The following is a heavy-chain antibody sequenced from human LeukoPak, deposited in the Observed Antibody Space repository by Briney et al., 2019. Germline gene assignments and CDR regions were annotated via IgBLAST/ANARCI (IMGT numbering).Heavy chain of an antibody. CDR1: GGSFSGYY. J-gene: IGHJ4*02. CDR2: INHSGST. D-gene: IGHD2-21*01. V-gene: IGHV4-34*01. CDR3: ARDEVGIFDY. Sequence: SETLSLTCAVYGGSFSGYYRSWIRQPPGKGLEWIGEINHSGSTNYNPSLKSRVTISVDTSKNQFSLKLSSVTAADTAVYFCARDEVGIFDYWGQGTLVTVSS.